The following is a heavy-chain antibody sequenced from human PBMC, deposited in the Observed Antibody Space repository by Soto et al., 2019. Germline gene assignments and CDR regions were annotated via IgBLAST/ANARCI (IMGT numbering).Heavy chain of an antibody. D-gene: IGHD6-13*01. CDR1: GYTFTSYA. CDR2: INAGNGNT. V-gene: IGHV1-3*01. J-gene: IGHJ4*02. CDR3: ARDAGGYSSSWYDPNFDY. Sequence: ASVKVSCKASGYTFTSYAMHWVRQAPGQRLEWMGWINAGNGNTKYSQKFQGRVTITRDTSASTAYMELSSLRSEDTAVYYCARDAGGYSSSWYDPNFDYWGQGTLVTVSS.